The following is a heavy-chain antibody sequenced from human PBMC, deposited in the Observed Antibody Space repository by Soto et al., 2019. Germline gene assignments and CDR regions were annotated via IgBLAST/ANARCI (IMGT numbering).Heavy chain of an antibody. Sequence: GGSLRLSCAASGFTFSSYSMNWVRQAPGKGLEWVSYISSSSSTIYYADSVKGRFTISRDNAKNSLYLQMNSLRDEDTAVYYCSRDGCSGGSCYPIDYYYYGMDVWGQGTTVTVSS. J-gene: IGHJ6*02. CDR1: GFTFSSYS. CDR3: SRDGCSGGSCYPIDYYYYGMDV. V-gene: IGHV3-48*02. D-gene: IGHD2-15*01. CDR2: ISSSSSTI.